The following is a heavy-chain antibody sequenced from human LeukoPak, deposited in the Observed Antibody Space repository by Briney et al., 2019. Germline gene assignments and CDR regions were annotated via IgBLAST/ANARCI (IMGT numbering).Heavy chain of an antibody. Sequence: GASVKVSCKASVYTFTSYYIHWVRQAPGHGLEWMGMIKCSGGSTAHAEKFQDRVTMTRDTYTRTVYLELSSLRSDDTAVYYCARAREPDYYYYMDVWGKGTTVTVSS. V-gene: IGHV1-46*01. J-gene: IGHJ6*03. CDR3: ARAREPDYYYYMDV. D-gene: IGHD1-14*01. CDR2: IKCSGGST. CDR1: VYTFTSYY.